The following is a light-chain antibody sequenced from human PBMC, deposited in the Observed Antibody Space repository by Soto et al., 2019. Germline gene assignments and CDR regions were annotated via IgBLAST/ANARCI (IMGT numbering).Light chain of an antibody. CDR1: QSVSSN. J-gene: IGKJ5*01. V-gene: IGKV3-15*01. CDR3: QQRSNWPPIT. CDR2: GAS. Sequence: EIVMTQSPATRSVSPGERATLSCRASQSVSSNLAWYQQKPGQAPRLLIYGASTRATGIPARFSGSGSGTDFTLTISSLEPDDYAVYYCQQRSNWPPITFGQGTRLQIK.